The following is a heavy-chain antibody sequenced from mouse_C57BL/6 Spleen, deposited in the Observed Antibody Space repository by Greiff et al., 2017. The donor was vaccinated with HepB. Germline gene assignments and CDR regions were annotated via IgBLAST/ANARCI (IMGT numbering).Heavy chain of an antibody. Sequence: EVQVVESGAELVRPGASVKLSCTASGFNIKDYYMHWVKQRPEQGLEWIGRIDPEDGDTEYAPKFQGKATMTADTSSNTAYLQLSSLTSEDTAVYYCTLTTVVATGFDYWGQGTTLTVSS. D-gene: IGHD1-1*01. CDR3: TLTTVVATGFDY. CDR1: GFNIKDYY. J-gene: IGHJ2*01. V-gene: IGHV14-1*01. CDR2: IDPEDGDT.